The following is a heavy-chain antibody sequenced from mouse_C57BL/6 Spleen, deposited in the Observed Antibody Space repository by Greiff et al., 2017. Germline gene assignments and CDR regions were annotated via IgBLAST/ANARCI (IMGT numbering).Heavy chain of an antibody. CDR1: GFTFSSYA. CDR2: ISDGGSYT. Sequence: EVQGVESGGGLVKPGGSLKLSCAASGFTFSSYAMSWVRQTPEKRLEWVATISDGGSYTYYPDNVKGRFTISRDNAKNNRYLQMRHLKSEDTAMYYCARENYGYVSGFAYWGQGTLVTVSA. V-gene: IGHV5-4*01. D-gene: IGHD2-2*01. J-gene: IGHJ3*01. CDR3: ARENYGYVSGFAY.